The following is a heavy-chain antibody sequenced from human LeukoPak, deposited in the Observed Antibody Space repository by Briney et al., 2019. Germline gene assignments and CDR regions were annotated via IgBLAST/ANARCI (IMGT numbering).Heavy chain of an antibody. D-gene: IGHD6-13*01. J-gene: IGHJ4*02. CDR3: ARYSSSWDY. Sequence: SETLSLTCAVSGYSISSGYYWGWIRQPPGKGLEWIGSIYHSGSTYYNPSLKSRVAISVDTSKNQFFLKLSSVTAADTAVYYCARYSSSWDYWGQGTLVTVSS. CDR1: GYSISSGYY. V-gene: IGHV4-38-2*01. CDR2: IYHSGST.